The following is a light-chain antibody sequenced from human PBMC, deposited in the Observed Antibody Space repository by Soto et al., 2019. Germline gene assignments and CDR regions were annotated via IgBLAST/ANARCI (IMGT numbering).Light chain of an antibody. CDR3: EAWDDSLNGVV. Sequence: QLVLTQTPSASGTPGQRVNISCSGSSSNIGSNNVNWYQQLPGTAPKLLIYSNNQRPSGVPDRFSGSKSGTSASLAISGLKSEDEADYYCEAWDDSLNGVVFGGGTQLTVL. J-gene: IGLJ2*01. V-gene: IGLV1-44*01. CDR2: SNN. CDR1: SSNIGSNN.